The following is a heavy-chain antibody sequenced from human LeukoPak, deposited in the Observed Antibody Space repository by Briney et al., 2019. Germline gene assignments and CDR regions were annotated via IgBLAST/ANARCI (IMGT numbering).Heavy chain of an antibody. J-gene: IGHJ3*02. V-gene: IGHV4-39*01. CDR1: GGSISSSSYY. D-gene: IGHD4-17*01. Sequence: SETLSLTCTVSGGSISSSSYYWGWIRQPPGKGLECIGNIYYGGSTYYNPSLKSRVTISVDTSKNQFSLKLSSVTAADTAVYYCARRGYGDYDVFDIWGQGTMVTVSS. CDR2: IYYGGST. CDR3: ARRGYGDYDVFDI.